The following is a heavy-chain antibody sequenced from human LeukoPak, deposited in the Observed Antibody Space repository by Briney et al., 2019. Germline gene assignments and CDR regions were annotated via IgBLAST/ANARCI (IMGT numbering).Heavy chain of an antibody. CDR1: GASISNYS. CDR2: IDYIVST. D-gene: IGHD3-9*01. CDR3: ARDYDVLTAYPPTQLFDP. V-gene: IGHV4-59*12. J-gene: IGHJ5*02. Sequence: SETLSLTCTVPGASISNYSWSWIRQPPGKGLEWIGYIDYIVSTNYNPSLKSRVTISVDTSKNQFSLKLTSVTAADTAVYYCARDYDVLTAYPPTQLFDPWGQGTLVTVSS.